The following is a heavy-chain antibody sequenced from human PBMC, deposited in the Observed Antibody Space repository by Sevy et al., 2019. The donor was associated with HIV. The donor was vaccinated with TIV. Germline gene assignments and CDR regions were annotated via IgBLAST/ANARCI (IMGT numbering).Heavy chain of an antibody. J-gene: IGHJ4*02. CDR3: TRSGIAAGERGFDY. V-gene: IGHV3-49*04. CDR2: IRRKAYGGPT. CDR1: GFTFGDYA. Sequence: GGSLRLACTASGFTFGDYAMSWVRQAPGKGLEWVGFIRRKAYGGPTEYAASVKGRFTISRDDSKSIAYLQMNSLKTEDTAVYYCTRSGIAAGERGFDYWGQGTLVTVSS. D-gene: IGHD6-25*01.